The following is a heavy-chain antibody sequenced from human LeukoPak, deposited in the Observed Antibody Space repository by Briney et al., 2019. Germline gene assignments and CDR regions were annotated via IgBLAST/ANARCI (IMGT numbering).Heavy chain of an antibody. Sequence: SGTLSLTCAVSGGSITSGNWWSWVRQPPGEGLEWIGEIYHSGSTNYNPSLKSRVTISVDKSKNQFSLILNSVTAADTAVYYCARGVPAAGSIRFDPWGQGTLVTVSS. J-gene: IGHJ5*02. CDR3: ARGVPAAGSIRFDP. CDR1: GGSITSGNW. D-gene: IGHD6-13*01. V-gene: IGHV4-4*02. CDR2: IYHSGST.